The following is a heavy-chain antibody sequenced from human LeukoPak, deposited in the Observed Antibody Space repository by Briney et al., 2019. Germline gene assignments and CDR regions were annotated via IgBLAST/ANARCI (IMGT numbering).Heavy chain of an antibody. D-gene: IGHD2-15*01. CDR1: GYTFTSCG. CDR3: TRDHCSGDNCPSFDY. CDR2: IGAYNGDT. Sequence: ASVKVSCKPSGYTFTSCGISWMRQAPGQGLEWMGWIGAYNGDTNYAQKFQGRVTMTTDTSTSTAYMDLRSLRSDDTAVYYCTRDHCSGDNCPSFDYWGQGTLVTVSS. V-gene: IGHV1-18*04. J-gene: IGHJ4*02.